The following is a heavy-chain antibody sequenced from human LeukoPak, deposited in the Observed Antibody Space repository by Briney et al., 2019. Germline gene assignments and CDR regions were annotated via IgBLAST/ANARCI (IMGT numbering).Heavy chain of an antibody. J-gene: IGHJ6*02. Sequence: ASVKVSCKASGYTFTSYGISWVRQAPGQGLEWMGRIIPILGIANYAQKFQGRVTIAADKSTSTAYMELSSLRSEDTAVYYCARFSMVGMSPDDYGGNSHYYYYYGMDVWGQGTTVTVSS. CDR2: IIPILGIA. D-gene: IGHD4-23*01. CDR1: GYTFTSYG. V-gene: IGHV1-69*04. CDR3: ARFSMVGMSPDDYGGNSHYYYYYGMDV.